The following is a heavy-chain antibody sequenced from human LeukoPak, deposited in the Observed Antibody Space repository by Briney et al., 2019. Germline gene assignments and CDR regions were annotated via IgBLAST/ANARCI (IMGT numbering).Heavy chain of an antibody. Sequence: GGSLRLSCAASGFTFNNYAMSWVRQAPGKGLEWVSSISGSGGSTYYVDSVKGRFTISRETSENTLYLQMNSLRAEDTAVYYCAKESIAAAGRDFDYWGQGTLVTVSS. CDR2: ISGSGGST. D-gene: IGHD6-13*01. CDR1: GFTFNNYA. V-gene: IGHV3-23*01. CDR3: AKESIAAAGRDFDY. J-gene: IGHJ4*02.